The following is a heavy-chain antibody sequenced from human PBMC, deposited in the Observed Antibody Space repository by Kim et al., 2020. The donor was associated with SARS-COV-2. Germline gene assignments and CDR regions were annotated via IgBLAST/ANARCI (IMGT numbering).Heavy chain of an antibody. V-gene: IGHV3-30*02. Sequence: SVEGRFAISGDNSKNTLCLKMSSLRAGDTAVYYCAKVGGLGGQWLVEGFDYWGQGTLVTVSS. J-gene: IGHJ4*02. CDR3: AKVGGLGGQWLVEGFDY. D-gene: IGHD6-19*01.